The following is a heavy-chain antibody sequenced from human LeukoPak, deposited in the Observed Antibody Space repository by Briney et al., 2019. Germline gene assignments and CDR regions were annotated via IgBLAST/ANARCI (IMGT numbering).Heavy chain of an antibody. J-gene: IGHJ4*02. CDR2: ISAYNGNT. CDR1: GYTFTSYG. D-gene: IGHD6-13*01. CDR3: AYRAAAGTDY. Sequence: ASVTVSCTASGYTFTSYGISWVRQAPGQGLEWMGWISAYNGNTNYAQKLQGRVTMTTDTSTSTAYLELRSLRSDDTAVYYCAYRAAAGTDYWGQGTLVTVSS. V-gene: IGHV1-18*01.